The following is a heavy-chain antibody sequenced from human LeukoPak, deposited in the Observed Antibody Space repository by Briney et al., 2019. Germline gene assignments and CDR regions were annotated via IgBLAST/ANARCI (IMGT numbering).Heavy chain of an antibody. CDR2: INPDGSRT. V-gene: IGHV3-74*01. D-gene: IGHD3-9*01. J-gene: IGHJ4*02. CDR1: GFTFSTYW. CDR3: AKGMTGLDDY. Sequence: GGSLRLSCGGSGFTFSTYWFHWVRQAPGKGLVWVSRINPDGSRTDYADSVRGRFTISRDNAKNTLYLQMNSLRVEDTAVYFCAKGMTGLDDYWGQGTLVTVSS.